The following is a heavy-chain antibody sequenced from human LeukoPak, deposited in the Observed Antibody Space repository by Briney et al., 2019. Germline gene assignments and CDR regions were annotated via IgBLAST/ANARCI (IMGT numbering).Heavy chain of an antibody. CDR3: ARKRPDDYYDSSGYRTTPEYYFDY. V-gene: IGHV3-7*01. D-gene: IGHD3-22*01. J-gene: IGHJ4*02. CDR2: IKQGGTEK. CDR1: GFTFSSHW. Sequence: GGSLRLSCAASGFTFSSHWMTWVRQAPGKGLEWVAGIKQGGTEKYYADSVKGRFTISRDNAKNSLYLQMNSLRAEDTAVYYCARKRPDDYYDSSGYRTTPEYYFDYWGQGTLVTVSS.